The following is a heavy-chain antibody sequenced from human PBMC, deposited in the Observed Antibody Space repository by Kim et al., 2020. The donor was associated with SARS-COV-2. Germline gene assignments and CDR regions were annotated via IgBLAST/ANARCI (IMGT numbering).Heavy chain of an antibody. CDR1: GFTFSSYD. D-gene: IGHD6-13*01. Sequence: GGSLRLSCAASGFTFSSYDMHWVRQAPGKGLEWVSAIGTAGDTYYSGSVMGRFTITRENAKNSLYLQMNSLRAGDTAVYYCARAIAAAGIVGYYYYGMDVWGQGTTVTVSS. V-gene: IGHV3-13*01. CDR3: ARAIAAAGIVGYYYYGMDV. J-gene: IGHJ6*02. CDR2: IGTAGDT.